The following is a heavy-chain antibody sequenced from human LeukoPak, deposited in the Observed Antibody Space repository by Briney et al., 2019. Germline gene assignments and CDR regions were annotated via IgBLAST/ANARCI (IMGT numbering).Heavy chain of an antibody. D-gene: IGHD4-23*01. CDR2: IYYSGST. Sequence: PSETLSLTCTVSGGSISSGGYYWSWIRQHPGKGPEWIGYIYYSGSTYYNPSLKSRVTLSLDKSKNQFSLNLYSVTAADTAVYYCLYGGNSGDWVYWGQGTLVTVSS. CDR1: GGSISSGGYY. CDR3: LYGGNSGDWVY. V-gene: IGHV4-31*09. J-gene: IGHJ4*02.